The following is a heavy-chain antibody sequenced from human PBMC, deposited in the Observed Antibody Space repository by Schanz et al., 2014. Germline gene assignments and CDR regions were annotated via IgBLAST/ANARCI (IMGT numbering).Heavy chain of an antibody. CDR3: AKGSRSGSKVMDV. V-gene: IGHV3-9*01. CDR1: GFTFRGYA. CDR2: IPWNGAAI. J-gene: IGHJ6*03. Sequence: DVQLVESGGGLVQPGGSLRLSCAASGFTFRGYAMHWVRQAPGKGLEWVSNIPWNGAAIGYAGSVRGRFTISRDSAKNSLYLQMNSLRPEDTALYYCAKGSRSGSKVMDVWGKGTTVTVSS. D-gene: IGHD3-10*01.